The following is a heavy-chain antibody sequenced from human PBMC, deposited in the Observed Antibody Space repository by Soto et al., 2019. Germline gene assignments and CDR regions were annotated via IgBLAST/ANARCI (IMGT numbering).Heavy chain of an antibody. CDR1: GFSLSTRAEG. CDR2: IYWDDDK. D-gene: IGHD5-12*01. CDR3: ADREYGYNGSCDY. J-gene: IGHJ4*02. V-gene: IGHV2-5*02. Sequence: QITLKESGPPLVKPTQTLTLTCTFSGFSLSTRAEGVGWIRQPPGKALEWLALIYWDDDKRYSPSLKRRLTITTETTNNQVVLTMTTMDTVDTATYYCADREYGYNGSCDYWGQGTLVTVSS.